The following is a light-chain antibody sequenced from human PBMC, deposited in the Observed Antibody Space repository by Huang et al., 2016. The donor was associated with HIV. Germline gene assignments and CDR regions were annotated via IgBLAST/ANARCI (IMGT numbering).Light chain of an antibody. J-gene: IGKJ3*01. CDR3: QQYDIHPLT. CDR2: AAD. V-gene: IGKV1-8*01. CDR1: QDINNF. Sequence: IRMTQSPSSLSASTGDRVTITCRANQDINNFLAWYQQRPGSVPKLLIYAADTLQIGVPSRFSGKGSGTDFTLTIGCLHSEDVATYYCQQYDIHPLTFGPGTRVDIK.